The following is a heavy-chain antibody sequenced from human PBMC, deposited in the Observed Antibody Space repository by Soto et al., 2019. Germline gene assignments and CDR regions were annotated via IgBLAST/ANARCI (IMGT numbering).Heavy chain of an antibody. CDR2: INHSGSA. CDR1: GESFSGYI. CDR3: ARGLITGSHYSGGWYYFDS. D-gene: IGHD6-19*01. V-gene: IGHV4-34*01. J-gene: IGHJ4*02. Sequence: SETLSLTCAVYGESFSGYIWTWIGQTPGKGLQWIGQINHSGSASYNPSLKSRVTISVHTSNSQFSLELSSVTAADTAVYYCARGLITGSHYSGGWYYFDSWGQGTQVTVSS.